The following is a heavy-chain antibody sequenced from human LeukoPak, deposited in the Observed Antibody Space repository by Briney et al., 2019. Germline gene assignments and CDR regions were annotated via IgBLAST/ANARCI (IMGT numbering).Heavy chain of an antibody. J-gene: IGHJ4*02. CDR1: GGSFSGYY. V-gene: IGHV4-34*01. CDR2: INHSGST. CDR3: ARGTRTPDSSGYKYYFDY. D-gene: IGHD3-22*01. Sequence: SETLSLTCAVYGGSFSGYYWSWIRQPPGKGLEWIGEINHSGSTNYNPSLKSRVTISVDTSKNQFSLKLSSVTAADTAVYYCARGTRTPDSSGYKYYFDYWGQGTLVTVSS.